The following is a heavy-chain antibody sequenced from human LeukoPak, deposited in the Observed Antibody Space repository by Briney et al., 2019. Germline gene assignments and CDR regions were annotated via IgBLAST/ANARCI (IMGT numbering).Heavy chain of an antibody. CDR2: IKGDGIST. CDR1: GFYYSSNW. V-gene: IGHV3-74*01. J-gene: IGHJ4*02. D-gene: IGHD2-15*01. Sequence: GGSLRLSCAASGFYYSSNWMHWVRHAPGQGLVWVSRIKGDGISTNYADSVKGRFTISRDIAKNTLYLQMNSLRAEDTGVYYCAKVCCSGGLLYYFDSWGQGTLVTVSS. CDR3: AKVCCSGGLLYYFDS.